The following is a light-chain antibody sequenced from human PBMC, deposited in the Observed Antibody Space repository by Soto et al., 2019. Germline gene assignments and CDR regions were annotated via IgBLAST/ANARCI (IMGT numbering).Light chain of an antibody. J-gene: IGKJ2*01. CDR3: QQSYSTPLT. CDR1: QSVSSN. CDR2: GAS. Sequence: EIVMTQSPDTLSVSPGERATLSCRASQSVSSNLAWYQHKPGQAPRLLMYGASTRATGVPARFSGSGSGTEFTLTISSLQSEDFATYYCQQSYSTPLTFGQGTKLEIK. V-gene: IGKV3-15*01.